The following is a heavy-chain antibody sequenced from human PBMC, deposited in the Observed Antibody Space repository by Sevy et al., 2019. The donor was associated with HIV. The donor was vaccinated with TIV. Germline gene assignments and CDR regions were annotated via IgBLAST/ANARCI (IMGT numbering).Heavy chain of an antibody. CDR3: AGALGTYGYYGMDV. D-gene: IGHD7-27*01. CDR1: GFTFSSYA. Sequence: GGSLRLSCTASGFTFSSYAMHWVRQAPGKGLEWVAVISYDGSNKYYADSVKGRFTISRDNSKNTLYLQMNSLRAEDTAVYYCAGALGTYGYYGMDVWGQGTTVTVSS. V-gene: IGHV3-30-3*01. J-gene: IGHJ6*02. CDR2: ISYDGSNK.